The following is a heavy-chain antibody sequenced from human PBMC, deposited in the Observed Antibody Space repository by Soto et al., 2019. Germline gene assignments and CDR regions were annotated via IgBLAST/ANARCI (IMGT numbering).Heavy chain of an antibody. V-gene: IGHV3-23*01. CDR1: GFTFSNYA. Sequence: EPQLLESGGGLVQPGGSLRLSCAGSGFTFSNYAMSWVRQAPGRGPEWVSSIHGIGGGTYYADSVKGRFTISRDNSKNTLYLHMANLRVDDTAIYYCAKGFYSCFDYGYFDYWGQGALVTVSS. CDR2: IHGIGGGT. D-gene: IGHD5-12*01. CDR3: AKGFYSCFDYGYFDY. J-gene: IGHJ4*02.